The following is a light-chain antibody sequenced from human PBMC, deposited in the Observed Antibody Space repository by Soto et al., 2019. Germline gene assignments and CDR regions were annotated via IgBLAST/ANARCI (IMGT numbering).Light chain of an antibody. CDR2: TIS. CDR3: QQYDNSRT. V-gene: IGKV3-20*01. Sequence: IVLTQSPGTLSLSPGERATLSCRASQSVNRRSLAWYQQKPGQAPRLLISTISNRVTSIPDRFSGSVSGADFGLTISRLEPEDFAVDYCQQYDNSRTFGQGPKVEIK. J-gene: IGKJ1*01. CDR1: QSVNRRS.